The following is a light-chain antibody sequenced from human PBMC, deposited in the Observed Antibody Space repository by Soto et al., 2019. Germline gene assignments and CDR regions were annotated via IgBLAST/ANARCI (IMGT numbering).Light chain of an antibody. V-gene: IGKV1-39*01. CDR1: QSIRTY. CDR2: AAS. J-gene: IGKJ5*01. Sequence: DIQMTQSPSSLSASVGDRVTITCRASQSIRTYLNWYQQKPGKAPKLLIYAASSLQSRVPSRFSGSGSGTDFTLTISSLQPEDFATYYCQQSYSTLITFGQGTRLEIK. CDR3: QQSYSTLIT.